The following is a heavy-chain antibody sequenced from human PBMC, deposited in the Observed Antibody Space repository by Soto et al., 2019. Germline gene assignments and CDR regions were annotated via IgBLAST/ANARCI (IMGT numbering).Heavy chain of an antibody. CDR2: ISAYNGNT. CDR1: GYTFTSYG. J-gene: IGHJ5*02. D-gene: IGHD6-13*01. V-gene: IGHV1-18*04. CDR3: ARDSPQQLVRVWLDP. Sequence: GASVKVSCKASGYTFTSYGISWVRQAPGQGLEWMGWISAYNGNTNYAQKLQGRVTMTTDTSTSTAYMELRSLRSDDTAVYYCARDSPQQLVRVWLDPWGQGTLVTVSS.